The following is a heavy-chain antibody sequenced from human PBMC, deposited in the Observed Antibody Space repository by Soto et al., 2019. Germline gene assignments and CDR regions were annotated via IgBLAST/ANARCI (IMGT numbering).Heavy chain of an antibody. Sequence: PSETLSLTCTVSGGSISIGGYYWSWIRQHPGKGLEWIGYIYYSGSTYYNPSLKSRVTISVDTPKNQFSLELSFVTAADTAVYYCARCVPSSSWYILPNHPKYYFDYWGEGTLVTVSS. CDR2: IYYSGST. CDR3: ARCVPSSSWYILPNHPKYYFDY. V-gene: IGHV4-31*03. J-gene: IGHJ4*02. CDR1: GGSISIGGYY. D-gene: IGHD6-13*01.